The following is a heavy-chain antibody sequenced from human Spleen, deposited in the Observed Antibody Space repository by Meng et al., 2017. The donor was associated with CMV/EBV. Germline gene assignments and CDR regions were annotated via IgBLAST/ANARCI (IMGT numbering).Heavy chain of an antibody. CDR3: ARVWGLQPDYYGMDV. Sequence: LSLTCAASGFTFSSYAMSWVRQAPGKGLEWVSAISGSGGSTYYADSVKGRFTISRENAKNSLYLQMNSLRAGDTAVYYCARVWGLQPDYYGMDVWGQGTTVTVSS. D-gene: IGHD4-11*01. V-gene: IGHV3-23*01. J-gene: IGHJ6*02. CDR2: ISGSGGST. CDR1: GFTFSSYA.